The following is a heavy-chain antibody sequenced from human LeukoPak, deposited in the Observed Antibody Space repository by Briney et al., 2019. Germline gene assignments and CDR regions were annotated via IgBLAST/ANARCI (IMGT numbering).Heavy chain of an antibody. CDR3: AKDLTRYCSSTSCYKAY. D-gene: IGHD2-2*02. CDR1: GFTFSSYG. Sequence: GGSLRLSCAASGFTFSSYGMHWVRQAPGKGLEWVAVISYDGSNKYYADSVKGRFTISRDNSKNTLYLQMNSLRAEDTAVYYCAKDLTRYCSSTSCYKAYWGQGTLVTVSS. CDR2: ISYDGSNK. J-gene: IGHJ4*02. V-gene: IGHV3-30*18.